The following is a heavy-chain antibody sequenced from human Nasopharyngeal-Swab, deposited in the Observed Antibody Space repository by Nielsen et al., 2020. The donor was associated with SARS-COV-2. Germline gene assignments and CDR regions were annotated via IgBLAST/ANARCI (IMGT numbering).Heavy chain of an antibody. CDR3: AKATAAYYDILIGYYYYGMDV. V-gene: IGHV3-23*01. J-gene: IGHJ6*02. Sequence: GESLQISCAASGFTFSSYAMSWVRQAPGKGLEWVSAISGSGGSTYYADSVKGRFTISRDNSKNTLYLQMNSLRAEDTAVYYCAKATAAYYDILIGYYYYGMDVWGQGTTVTVSS. CDR1: GFTFSSYA. D-gene: IGHD3-9*01. CDR2: ISGSGGST.